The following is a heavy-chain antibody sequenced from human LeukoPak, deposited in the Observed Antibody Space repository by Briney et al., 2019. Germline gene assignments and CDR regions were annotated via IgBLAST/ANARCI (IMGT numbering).Heavy chain of an antibody. V-gene: IGHV3-53*01. CDR3: ARLLYFDY. CDR1: GFTLSSYW. CDR2: IFSGDTT. Sequence: QPGGSLRLSCAASGFTLSSYWMSWVRQAPGKGLEWVSVIFSGDTTYYADSVKGRFTISRDNSKNTLYLQMNSLRAEDTAVYYCARLLYFDYWGQGTLVTVSS. J-gene: IGHJ4*02. D-gene: IGHD3-10*01.